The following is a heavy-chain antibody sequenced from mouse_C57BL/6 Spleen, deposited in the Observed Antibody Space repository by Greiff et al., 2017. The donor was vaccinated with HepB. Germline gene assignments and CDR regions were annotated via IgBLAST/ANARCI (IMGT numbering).Heavy chain of an antibody. CDR2: FHPYNDDT. CDR3: AIIYYDYSSYYAMDY. J-gene: IGHJ4*01. D-gene: IGHD2-4*01. V-gene: IGHV1-47*01. CDR1: GYTFTTYP. Sequence: QVQLKESGAELVKPGASVKMSCKASGYTFTTYPIEWMKQHHGKSLEWIGNFHPYNDDTKYNEKFKGKATLTVEKSSSTVYLELSRLTSDDSAVYYCAIIYYDYSSYYAMDYWGQGTSVTVSS.